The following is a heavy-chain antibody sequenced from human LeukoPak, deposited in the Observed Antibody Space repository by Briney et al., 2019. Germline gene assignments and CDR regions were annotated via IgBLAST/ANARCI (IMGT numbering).Heavy chain of an antibody. Sequence: GGSLRLSCAASGFTFSSYGVHWVRQAPGKGLEWVAFIRYDGSNKYYADSVKGRFTISRDNSKNTLYLQMNSLRAEDTAVYYCAKEFDYYDSSGPRDWGQGTMVTVSS. D-gene: IGHD3-22*01. CDR1: GFTFSSYG. CDR3: AKEFDYYDSSGPRD. CDR2: IRYDGSNK. J-gene: IGHJ3*01. V-gene: IGHV3-30*02.